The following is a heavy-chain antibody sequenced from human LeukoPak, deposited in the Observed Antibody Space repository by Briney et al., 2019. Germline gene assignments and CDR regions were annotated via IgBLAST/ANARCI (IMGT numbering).Heavy chain of an antibody. Sequence: SETLSLTCTVSGGSISSGSYYWSWIRQPAGKGLEWIGRIYTSGSTNYNPSLKSRVTISVDTSKNQFSLKLSSVTAADTAVYYCARGGSSWYGYYYYYMDVWGKGTTVTISS. J-gene: IGHJ6*03. D-gene: IGHD6-13*01. CDR2: IYTSGST. CDR1: GGSISSGSYY. V-gene: IGHV4-61*02. CDR3: ARGGSSWYGYYYYYMDV.